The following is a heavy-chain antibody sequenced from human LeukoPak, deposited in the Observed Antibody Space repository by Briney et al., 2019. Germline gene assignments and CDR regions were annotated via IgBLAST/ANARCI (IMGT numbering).Heavy chain of an antibody. Sequence: SETLSLTCTVSGGSISSSSYYWGWIRQPPGKGLEWIGSIYYSGSTYYNPSLKSRVTISVDTSKNQFSLKLSSVTAADTAVYYCARETGKGENWGQGTLVTVSS. CDR1: GGSISSSSYY. J-gene: IGHJ4*02. CDR2: IYYSGST. V-gene: IGHV4-39*02. D-gene: IGHD1-26*01. CDR3: ARETGKGEN.